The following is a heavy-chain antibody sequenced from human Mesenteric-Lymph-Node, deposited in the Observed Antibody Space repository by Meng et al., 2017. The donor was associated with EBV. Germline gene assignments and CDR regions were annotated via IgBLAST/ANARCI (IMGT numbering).Heavy chain of an antibody. D-gene: IGHD3-22*01. Sequence: QLTLEESGPTLVQPPQTLTLTCTFSGFSLSTSGVGVGWIRQPPGKALEWLALIYWDDDKRYSPSLKSRLTITKDTSKNQVVLTMTNMDPVDTATYYCAHARGESPDYYDSSGYLDYWGQGTLVTVSS. CDR3: AHARGESPDYYDSSGYLDY. V-gene: IGHV2-5*02. CDR1: GFSLSTSGVG. CDR2: IYWDDDK. J-gene: IGHJ4*02.